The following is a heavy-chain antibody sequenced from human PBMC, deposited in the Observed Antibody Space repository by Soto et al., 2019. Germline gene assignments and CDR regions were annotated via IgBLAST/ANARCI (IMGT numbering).Heavy chain of an antibody. CDR3: ARAPLRYYGSGSYREDWFDP. CDR2: IYYSGST. D-gene: IGHD3-10*01. V-gene: IGHV4-59*01. Sequence: PSETLSLTCTVSGGSISSYYWSWIRQPPGKGLEWIGYIYYSGSTNYNPSLKSRVTISVDTSKNQFSLKLSSVTAADTAVYYCARAPLRYYGSGSYREDWFDPWGQGTLVNVSS. J-gene: IGHJ5*02. CDR1: GGSISSYY.